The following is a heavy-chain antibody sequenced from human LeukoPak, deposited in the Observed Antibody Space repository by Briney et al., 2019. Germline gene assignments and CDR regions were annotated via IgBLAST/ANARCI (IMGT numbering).Heavy chain of an antibody. CDR3: ARHVVVAGHGYFDY. J-gene: IGHJ4*02. D-gene: IGHD2-21*02. CDR1: GYSFTSYW. V-gene: IGHV5-51*01. Sequence: GESLKISCKGSGYSFTSYWIGWVRQMPGKGLEWMGIIYPGDSDTRYSPSLQGQVTISADKSIGTAYLQWSSLKASDTAMYYCARHVVVAGHGYFDYWGQGTLVTVSS. CDR2: IYPGDSDT.